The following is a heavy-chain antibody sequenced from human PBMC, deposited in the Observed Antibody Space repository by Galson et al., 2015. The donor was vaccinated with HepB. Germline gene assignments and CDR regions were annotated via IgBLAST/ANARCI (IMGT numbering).Heavy chain of an antibody. Sequence: SLRLSCAASGFTFSSYAMHWVRQAPGKGLEWVAVISYDGSNKYYADSVKGRFTISRDNSKNTLYLQMNSLRAEDTAVYYCASLANYYGSGSYPPDFDYWGQGTLVTVSS. V-gene: IGHV3-30*04. J-gene: IGHJ4*02. CDR3: ASLANYYGSGSYPPDFDY. CDR1: GFTFSSYA. CDR2: ISYDGSNK. D-gene: IGHD3-10*01.